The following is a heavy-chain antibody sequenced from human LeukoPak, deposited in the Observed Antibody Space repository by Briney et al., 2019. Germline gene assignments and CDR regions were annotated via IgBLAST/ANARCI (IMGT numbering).Heavy chain of an antibody. CDR2: IYYSGST. CDR3: AMGSYYDGIGDGYYFYS. Sequence: SETLSLTCTVSGGSIDSGDYYWSWIRRPPGRGLEWIGYIYYSGSTYYNPSLRSRITMSLDTSKNQFSLTLTSVTAADTAVYYCAMGSYYDGIGDGYYFYSWGQGTLVTVSS. V-gene: IGHV4-30-4*01. CDR1: GGSIDSGDYY. J-gene: IGHJ4*02. D-gene: IGHD3-22*01.